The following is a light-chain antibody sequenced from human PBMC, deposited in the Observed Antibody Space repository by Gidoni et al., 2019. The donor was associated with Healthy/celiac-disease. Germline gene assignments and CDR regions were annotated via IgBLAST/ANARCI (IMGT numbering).Light chain of an antibody. CDR1: QSISSW. CDR2: KAS. V-gene: IGKV1-5*03. CDR3: QQYNNYSPWT. J-gene: IGKJ1*01. Sequence: DIQMTQSSSTLSASVGDRVTITFRASQSISSWFAWYQQKQGKAPKLLIYKASSLESRVPSRFSGSGSGTEFTLTISSLQPDEFATYYCQQYNNYSPWTFGQGTKVEIK.